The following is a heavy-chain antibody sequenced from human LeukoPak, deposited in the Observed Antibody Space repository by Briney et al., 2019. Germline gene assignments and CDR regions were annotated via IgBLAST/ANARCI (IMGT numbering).Heavy chain of an antibody. CDR3: ARDLESDFDY. V-gene: IGHV1-2*02. CDR2: INPNSGGT. Sequence: ASVKVSCKVSGYTLTELSMHWVRQAPGQGLEWMGWINPNSGGTNYAQKFQGRVTMTRDTSISTAYMELSRLRSDDTAVYYCARDLESDFDYWGQGTLVTVSS. J-gene: IGHJ4*02. CDR1: GYTLTELS. D-gene: IGHD3-3*01.